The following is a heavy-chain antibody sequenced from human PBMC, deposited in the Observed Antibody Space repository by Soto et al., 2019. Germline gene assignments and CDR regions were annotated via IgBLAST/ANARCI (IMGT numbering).Heavy chain of an antibody. V-gene: IGHV4-31*03. CDR3: ASAFDSSGYFDAFDI. J-gene: IGHJ3*02. CDR1: GGSISSGGYY. D-gene: IGHD3-22*01. CDR2: IYYSGST. Sequence: PSETLSLTCTVSGGSISSGGYYWSWIRQHPGKGLEWIGYIYYSGSTYYNPSLKSRVTISVDTSKNQFSLKLSSVTAADTAVYYCASAFDSSGYFDAFDIWGQGTMVTVSS.